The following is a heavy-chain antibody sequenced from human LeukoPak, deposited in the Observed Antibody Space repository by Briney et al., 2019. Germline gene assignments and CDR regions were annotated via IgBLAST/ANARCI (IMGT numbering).Heavy chain of an antibody. CDR2: LYYSGST. V-gene: IGHV4-59*01. J-gene: IGHJ3*02. Sequence: PSETLSLTCSVSGGSIGSYYWSWIRQPPGKGLEWIGYLYYSGSTNSNPSLKSRVTMSVDTSKNQFSLKLRSVTAADTAVYYCARGGSGISNAFDIWGQGTMVTVSS. D-gene: IGHD3-10*01. CDR3: ARGGSGISNAFDI. CDR1: GGSIGSYY.